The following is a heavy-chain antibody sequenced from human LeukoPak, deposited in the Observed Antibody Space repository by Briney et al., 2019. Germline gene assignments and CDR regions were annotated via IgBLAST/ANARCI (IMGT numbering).Heavy chain of an antibody. CDR3: ARLLWFGVGAFEY. CDR1: GGSISSYY. D-gene: IGHD3-10*01. V-gene: IGHV4-59*08. Sequence: PSETLSLTCTVSGGSISSYYWSWIRQPPGKGLEWIGYIFFSGSPNYNPSLKSRVTISVDTSKNQFSLKLRSVTAADTAVYYCARLLWFGVGAFEYWGQGTLVPVSS. CDR2: IFFSGSP. J-gene: IGHJ4*02.